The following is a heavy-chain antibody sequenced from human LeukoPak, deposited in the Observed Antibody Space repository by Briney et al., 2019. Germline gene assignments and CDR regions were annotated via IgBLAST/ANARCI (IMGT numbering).Heavy chain of an antibody. CDR2: ISDGGGRT. V-gene: IGHV3-23*01. D-gene: IGHD6-13*01. CDR1: GFTFRTHA. J-gene: IGHJ4*02. Sequence: LGGSLRLSCGASGFTFRTHAMSWVRQAPGKGLEWVSGISDGGGRTFYAESVKGRFTVSRDNSKNTLYLRMNSLRAEDTAIYYCTKNQILDDTGSWYAYWGQGTVVTVSS. CDR3: TKNQILDDTGSWYAY.